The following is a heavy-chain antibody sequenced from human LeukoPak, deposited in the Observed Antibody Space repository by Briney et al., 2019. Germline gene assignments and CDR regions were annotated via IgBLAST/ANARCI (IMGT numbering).Heavy chain of an antibody. V-gene: IGHV4-34*01. CDR1: GGSFSGYY. J-gene: IGHJ5*02. D-gene: IGHD6-13*01. CDR2: INHSGST. CDR3: ARGLEQQLVLPTSWFDP. Sequence: SETLSLTCAVYGGSFSGYYWSWIRQPPGKGLEWIGEINHSGSTNYSPSLKSRVTISVDTSKNQFSLKLSSVTAADTAVYYCARGLEQQLVLPTSWFDPWGQGTLVTVSS.